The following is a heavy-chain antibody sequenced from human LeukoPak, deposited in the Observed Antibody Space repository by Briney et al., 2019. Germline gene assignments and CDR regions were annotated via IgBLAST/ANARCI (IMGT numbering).Heavy chain of an antibody. V-gene: IGHV3-64*05. CDR2: ISSNGGST. J-gene: IGHJ4*02. CDR1: GFTFSSYT. CDR3: VKDLDYDSSGSFDY. D-gene: IGHD3-22*01. Sequence: GGSLRLSCSASGFTFSSYTMHWVRQAPGKGLEYVSAISSNGGSTYYADSVKGRFTISRDNSKNTLYIQMSSLRAGDTAVYYCVKDLDYDSSGSFDYWGQGTLVSVSS.